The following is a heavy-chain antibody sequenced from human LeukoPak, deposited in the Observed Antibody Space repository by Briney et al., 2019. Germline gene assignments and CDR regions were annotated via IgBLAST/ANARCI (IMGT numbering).Heavy chain of an antibody. CDR1: GGSISSGGYY. CDR2: IYYSGST. J-gene: IGHJ3*02. D-gene: IGHD3-10*01. CDR3: ARERKSRAAFDI. Sequence: TLSLTCTVSGGSISSGGYYWSWIRQHPGKGLEWIGYIYYSGSTYYNPSLKSRVTISVDTSKNQFSLKLSSVTAADTAVYYCARERKSRAAFDIWGQGTMVTVSS. V-gene: IGHV4-31*03.